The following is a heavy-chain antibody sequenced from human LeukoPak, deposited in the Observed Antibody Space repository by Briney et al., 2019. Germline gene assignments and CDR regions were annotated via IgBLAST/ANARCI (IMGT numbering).Heavy chain of an antibody. CDR1: GYTFTSYD. Sequence: GASVKVSCKASGYTFTSYDINWVRQATGQGLEWMGWMNPNSGNTGYAQKFQGRVTMTRNTSISTAYMELSSLRSEDTAVYYCARGLAVASNYYFDYWGQGTLVTVSS. V-gene: IGHV1-8*01. CDR2: MNPNSGNT. CDR3: ARGLAVASNYYFDY. J-gene: IGHJ4*02. D-gene: IGHD6-19*01.